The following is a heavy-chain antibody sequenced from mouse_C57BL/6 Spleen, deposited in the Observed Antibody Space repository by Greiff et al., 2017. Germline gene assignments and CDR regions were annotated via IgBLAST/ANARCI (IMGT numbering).Heavy chain of an antibody. V-gene: IGHV1-54*01. CDR3: ASPGGYAMDY. J-gene: IGHJ4*01. Sequence: QVQLQQSGAELVRPGTSVKVSCKASGYAFTNYLIEWVKQRPGQGLEWIGVINPGSGGTNYNEKFKGKATLAADKSSSTAYMQLSSLTSEDAAVYFCASPGGYAMDYWGQGTSVTVSS. CDR1: GYAFTNYL. CDR2: INPGSGGT.